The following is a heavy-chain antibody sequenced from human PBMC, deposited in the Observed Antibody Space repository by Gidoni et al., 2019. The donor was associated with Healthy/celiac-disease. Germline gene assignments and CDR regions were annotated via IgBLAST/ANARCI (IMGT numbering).Heavy chain of an antibody. Sequence: QVQLQESGPGLVKPSGTLSLTCASSGGSISSSNWWSWVRQPPGKGLEWIGEIYHSGSTNYNPALKSRVTISVDKSKNQFSLKLSSVTAADTAVYYCARDPSHDFWSGYRYFDYWGQGTLVTVSS. CDR2: IYHSGST. V-gene: IGHV4-4*02. CDR1: GGSISSSNW. D-gene: IGHD3-3*01. J-gene: IGHJ4*02. CDR3: ARDPSHDFWSGYRYFDY.